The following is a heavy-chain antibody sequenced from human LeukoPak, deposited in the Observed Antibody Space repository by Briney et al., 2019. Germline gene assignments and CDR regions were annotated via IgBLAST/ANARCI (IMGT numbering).Heavy chain of an antibody. J-gene: IGHJ3*02. V-gene: IGHV6-1*01. CDR1: GDSVSSNSAA. D-gene: IGHD2-15*01. CDR2: TYYRSKWYN. Sequence: SQTLSLTCAISGDSVSSNSAAWNWIRQSPSRGLEWLGRTYYRSKWYNDYAVSVKSRITINPDTSKNQFSLQLNSVTPEDTAVYYCARDPRYRSGGSCYRGMDAFDIRGQGTMVTVSS. CDR3: ARDPRYRSGGSCYRGMDAFDI.